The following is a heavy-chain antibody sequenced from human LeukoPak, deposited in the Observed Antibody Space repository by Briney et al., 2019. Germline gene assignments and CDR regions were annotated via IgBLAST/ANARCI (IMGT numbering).Heavy chain of an antibody. CDR1: GYTFTTYD. Sequence: ASVKVSCKASGYTFTTYDINWVRQATGQGLEWMGWMNPNSGNTGYAQKFQGRVTMTRNTSISTAYMELRSLRPDDTAVYYCARGRGALFDDWGQGTLVTVSS. D-gene: IGHD3-10*01. V-gene: IGHV1-8*01. CDR2: MNPNSGNT. J-gene: IGHJ4*02. CDR3: ARGRGALFDD.